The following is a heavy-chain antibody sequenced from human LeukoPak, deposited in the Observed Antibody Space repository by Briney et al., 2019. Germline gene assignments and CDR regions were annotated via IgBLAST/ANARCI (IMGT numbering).Heavy chain of an antibody. Sequence: GASVKASCKASGYTFTSYGISWVRQAPGQGLEWMGWISAYNGNTNYAQKLQGRVTMTTDTSTSTAYMELRSLRSDDTAVYYCARSGGEAAGPHRYYYYGMDVWGQGTTVTVSS. CDR1: GYTFTSYG. CDR3: ARSGGEAAGPHRYYYYGMDV. V-gene: IGHV1-18*01. CDR2: ISAYNGNT. J-gene: IGHJ6*02. D-gene: IGHD6-13*01.